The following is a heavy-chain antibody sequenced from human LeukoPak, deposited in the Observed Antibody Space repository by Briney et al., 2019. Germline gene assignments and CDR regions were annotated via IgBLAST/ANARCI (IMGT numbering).Heavy chain of an antibody. CDR1: GFTFSSYG. J-gene: IGHJ3*02. D-gene: IGHD3-22*01. CDR2: IWYDGSNK. Sequence: PGGSLRLSCSASGFTFSSYGMHWVRQAPGKGRDWVAVIWYDGSNKYYADSVKVRFPIYRDNSKNTLYLQMNRPRAEDTDVYYCARSYDSSGYYWDAFDIWSQGTMVTVSS. CDR3: ARSYDSSGYYWDAFDI. V-gene: IGHV3-33*01.